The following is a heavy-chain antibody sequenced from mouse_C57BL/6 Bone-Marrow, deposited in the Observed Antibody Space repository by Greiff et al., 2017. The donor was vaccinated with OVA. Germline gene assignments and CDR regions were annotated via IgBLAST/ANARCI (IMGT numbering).Heavy chain of an antibody. J-gene: IGHJ4*01. Sequence: EVKLVESGGGLVKPGGSLKLSCAASGFTFSDYGMHWVRQAPEKGLEWVAYISSGSSTIYYADTVKGRFTISRDNAKNTLFLQMTSLRSEDTAMYYCARCYGSSYDYAMDYWGQGTSVTVSS. D-gene: IGHD1-1*01. CDR3: ARCYGSSYDYAMDY. CDR2: ISSGSSTI. CDR1: GFTFSDYG. V-gene: IGHV5-17*01.